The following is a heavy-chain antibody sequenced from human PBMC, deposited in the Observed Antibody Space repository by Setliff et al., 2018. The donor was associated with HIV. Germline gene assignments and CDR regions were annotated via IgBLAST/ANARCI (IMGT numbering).Heavy chain of an antibody. J-gene: IGHJ4*02. CDR3: ARDGGSSGWYFVLGYSDY. CDR1: GGSISSYY. D-gene: IGHD6-19*01. V-gene: IGHV4-4*07. CDR2: IYTSGST. Sequence: SETLSLTCTVSGGSISSYYWSWIRQPAGKGLGWIGRIYTSGSTNYNPSLKSRVTMSVDTSKNQFSLKLNSVTAADTAMYYCARDGGSSGWYFVLGYSDYWGPGTLVTVSS.